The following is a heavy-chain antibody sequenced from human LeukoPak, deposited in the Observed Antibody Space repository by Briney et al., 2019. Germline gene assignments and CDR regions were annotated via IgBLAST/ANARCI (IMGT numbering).Heavy chain of an antibody. V-gene: IGHV3-33*06. J-gene: IGHJ4*02. D-gene: IGHD5-18*01. Sequence: GGSLRLSCAASGFTFSGYGMHWVRQAPDKGLEWVAVIWYDGNNKYYADSVKGRFTISRDNSKNALYLQMNSLRVEDTAVYYCAKDWGYTTMVSYYFDYWGQGALVTVSS. CDR3: AKDWGYTTMVSYYFDY. CDR2: IWYDGNNK. CDR1: GFTFSGYG.